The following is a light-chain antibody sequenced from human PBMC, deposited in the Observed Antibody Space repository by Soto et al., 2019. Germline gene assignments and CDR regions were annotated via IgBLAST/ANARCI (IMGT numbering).Light chain of an antibody. CDR3: QQLFDSPIT. CDR1: QVISTS. J-gene: IGKJ5*01. V-gene: IGKV1-9*01. CDR2: AAS. Sequence: DIQLTQSPSFLSPSTGDSLTIPWLSCQVISTSLAWYQVKPGKAPKLLIYAASTLESGVPSRFSATVSGTEFSLTITSLQPEDFATYYCQQLFDSPITFGQGTRLEIK.